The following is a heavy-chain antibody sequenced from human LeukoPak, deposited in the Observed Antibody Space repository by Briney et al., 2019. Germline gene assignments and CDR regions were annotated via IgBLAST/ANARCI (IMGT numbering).Heavy chain of an antibody. CDR2: IYYSGST. J-gene: IGHJ4*02. CDR1: GGSISSYY. CDR3: ASFEYSSSYYFDY. D-gene: IGHD6-6*01. Sequence: SEPLSLTCTVSGGSISSYYWSWIRQPPGKGLECIGYIYYSGSTNYNPSLKSRVTISVDTSKNQFSLKLSSVTAADTAVYYCASFEYSSSYYFDYWGQGTLVTVSA. V-gene: IGHV4-59*01.